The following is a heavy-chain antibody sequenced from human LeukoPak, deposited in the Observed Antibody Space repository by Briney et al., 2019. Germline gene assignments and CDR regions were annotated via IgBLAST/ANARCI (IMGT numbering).Heavy chain of an antibody. CDR2: MNPNSGNT. CDR1: GYTFTSYD. Sequence: ASVKVSCKASGYTFTSYDINWARQATGQGLEWMGWMNPNSGNTGYAQKFQGRVTMTRNTSISTAYMELSSLRSEDTAVYYCARSYYYGSGSSSPHDYWGQGTLVTVSS. CDR3: ARSYYYGSGSSSPHDY. V-gene: IGHV1-8*01. J-gene: IGHJ4*02. D-gene: IGHD3-10*01.